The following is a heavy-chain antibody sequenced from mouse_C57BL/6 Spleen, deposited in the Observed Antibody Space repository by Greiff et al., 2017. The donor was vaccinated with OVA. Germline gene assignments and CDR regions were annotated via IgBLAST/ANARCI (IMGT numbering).Heavy chain of an antibody. CDR2: IDPSDSYT. Sequence: QVQLQQSGAELVMPGASVKLSCKASGYTFTSYWMHWVKQRPGQGLEWIGEIDPSDSYTNYNQKFKGKSTLTVDKSSSTAYMQLSSLTSEDSAVYYCARRELGWFAYWGQGTLVTVSA. J-gene: IGHJ3*01. D-gene: IGHD4-1*01. CDR1: GYTFTSYW. CDR3: ARRELGWFAY. V-gene: IGHV1-69*01.